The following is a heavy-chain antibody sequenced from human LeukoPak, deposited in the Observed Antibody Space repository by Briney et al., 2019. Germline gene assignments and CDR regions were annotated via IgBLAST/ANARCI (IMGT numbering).Heavy chain of an antibody. CDR1: GYTFTDYY. D-gene: IGHD4-17*01. V-gene: IGHV1-69-2*01. Sequence: VKISCKVPGYTFTDYYMHWVQQAPGKGLEWMGLVDPEDGETIYAEKFQDRVTITADTSTDTAYMELSSLRSEDTAVYYCANDYGDYGYDYWGQGTLVTVSS. CDR3: ANDYGDYGYDY. CDR2: VDPEDGET. J-gene: IGHJ4*02.